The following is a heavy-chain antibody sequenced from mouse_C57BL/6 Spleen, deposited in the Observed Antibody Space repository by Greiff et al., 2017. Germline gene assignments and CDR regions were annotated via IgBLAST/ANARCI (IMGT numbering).Heavy chain of an antibody. CDR1: GYTFTSYW. CDR2: IDPSDSYT. Sequence: QVQLQQPGAELVKPGASVKLSCKASGYTFTSYWMQWVKQRPGQGLEWIGEIDPSDSYTNYNQKFKGKATLTVDTSSSTAYMQLSSLTSEDSAVYYCARSSAGYRSYFDYWGKGTTLTVSS. J-gene: IGHJ2*01. D-gene: IGHD3-2*02. CDR3: ARSSAGYRSYFDY. V-gene: IGHV1-50*01.